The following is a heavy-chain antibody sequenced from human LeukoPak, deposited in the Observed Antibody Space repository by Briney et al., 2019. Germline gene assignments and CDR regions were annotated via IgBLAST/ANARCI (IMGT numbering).Heavy chain of an antibody. CDR1: GFTFNSYA. J-gene: IGHJ4*02. CDR3: TTYHYDTSGYYYVTY. Sequence: PGGSLRLSCAASGFTFNSYAMSWVRQAPGKGLEWVGFIRSKAYGGTADYAASLKGRFTISRDDSKNIAYLQMISLKTEDTAVYYCTTYHYDTSGYYYVTYWGQGTLVTVSS. CDR2: IRSKAYGGTA. D-gene: IGHD3-22*01. V-gene: IGHV3-49*04.